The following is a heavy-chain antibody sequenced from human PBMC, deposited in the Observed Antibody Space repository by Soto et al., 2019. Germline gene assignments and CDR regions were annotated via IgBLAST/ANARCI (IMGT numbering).Heavy chain of an antibody. Sequence: SETLSLTCDVSGASIRSDNWWSWVRQSPGRGLEWIGEIYHSGSTNYSPSLKSRVTISVDTSKNQFSLKLSSVTAADTAVYYCARHSGGMDVWGQGTTVTVSS. J-gene: IGHJ6*02. CDR3: ARHSGGMDV. D-gene: IGHD2-21*01. V-gene: IGHV4-4*02. CDR2: IYHSGST. CDR1: GASIRSDNW.